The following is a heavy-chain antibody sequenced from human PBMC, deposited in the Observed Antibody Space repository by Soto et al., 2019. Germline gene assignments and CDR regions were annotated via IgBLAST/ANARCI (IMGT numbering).Heavy chain of an antibody. Sequence: ETLSLTCNVSGGSISSSDYYWVWIRQPPGKGLEWIGQIYYSGSTYYNPSLKSRVTMSVDTSKNQFSLKLTSVTAADTAVYYCATLPYYDFWSGYYFDYWGQGTLVTVLL. J-gene: IGHJ4*02. D-gene: IGHD3-3*01. CDR3: ATLPYYDFWSGYYFDY. CDR1: GGSISSSDYY. V-gene: IGHV4-39*01. CDR2: IYYSGST.